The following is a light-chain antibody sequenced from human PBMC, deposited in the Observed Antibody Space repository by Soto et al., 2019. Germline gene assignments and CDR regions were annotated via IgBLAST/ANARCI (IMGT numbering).Light chain of an antibody. CDR2: DTS. CDR1: ESVISY. CDR3: QQRNVWPWT. Sequence: EVALTQSPATLSLSPGERATLSCRASESVISYLAWYQQKPGQPPRLLIYDTSNLATGVPARFSGSGSGTDFTLTISSLEPGDFAVYYCQQRNVWPWTFGQGTKVEIK. V-gene: IGKV3-11*01. J-gene: IGKJ1*01.